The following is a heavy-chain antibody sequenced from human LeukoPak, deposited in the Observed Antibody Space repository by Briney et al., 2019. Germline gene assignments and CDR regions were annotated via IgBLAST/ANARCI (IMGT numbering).Heavy chain of an antibody. D-gene: IGHD3-22*01. CDR3: AKERGPYYYDSSGYYDPYYFDY. CDR1: GFTFSSYA. Sequence: GGSLRLSCAASGFTFSSYAMSWVRQAPGKGLEWVSAISGSGGSTYYADSVKGRFTIARDNSKNTLYLQMNSLRAEDTAVYYCAKERGPYYYDSSGYYDPYYFDYWGQGTLVTVSS. V-gene: IGHV3-23*01. J-gene: IGHJ4*02. CDR2: ISGSGGST.